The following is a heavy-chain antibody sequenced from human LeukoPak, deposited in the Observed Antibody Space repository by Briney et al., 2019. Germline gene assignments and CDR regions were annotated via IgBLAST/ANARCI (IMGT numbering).Heavy chain of an antibody. CDR1: GFTFSDYY. CDR3: AKDGVDGGAYYGFCYC. Sequence: KSGGSLRLSCAASGFTFSDYYMTWIRQAPGKGLEWVSYISGTGSTIYYSDSVKGRFTISRDNAKNSLYLQMDSLRAEDTAVYYCAKDGVDGGAYYGFCYCWGQGTLVTVSS. D-gene: IGHD1-26*01. V-gene: IGHV3-11*01. CDR2: ISGTGSTI. J-gene: IGHJ4*02.